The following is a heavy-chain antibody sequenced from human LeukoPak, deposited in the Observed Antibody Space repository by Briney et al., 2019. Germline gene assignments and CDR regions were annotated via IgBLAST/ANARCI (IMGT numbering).Heavy chain of an antibody. CDR3: ARTGAGAVAGFDY. Sequence: PGGSLRLSCAASGFTVSSNYMSWVRQAPGKGLEWVSVIYSAGNTYYADSVQGRFTMSRENPENTLYLQMNSLRAEDTAVYYCARTGAGAVAGFDYWGQGTLVTVSS. D-gene: IGHD6-19*01. CDR1: GFTVSSNY. J-gene: IGHJ4*02. V-gene: IGHV3-66*01. CDR2: IYSAGNT.